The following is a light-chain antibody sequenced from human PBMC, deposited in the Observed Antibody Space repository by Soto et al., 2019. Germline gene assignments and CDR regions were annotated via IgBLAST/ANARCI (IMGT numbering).Light chain of an antibody. CDR1: QSISSY. V-gene: IGKV1-39*01. Sequence: DIQMTQSPSSLSASVGDRVTITCRASQSISSYLNWYQQKPGKAPKLLIYAASSLQSGVPSRFSGSGSGTDFTLTISSLQSEDVATYYCQQSYSTPRFTFGPGTKVDIK. CDR2: AAS. J-gene: IGKJ3*01. CDR3: QQSYSTPRFT.